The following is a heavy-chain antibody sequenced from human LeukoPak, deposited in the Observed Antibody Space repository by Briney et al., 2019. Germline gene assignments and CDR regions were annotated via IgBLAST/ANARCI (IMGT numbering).Heavy chain of an antibody. J-gene: IGHJ4*02. CDR1: GFTVSGNY. Sequence: GGSLRLSCAASGFTVSGNYMSWVRQAPGRGLEWVSIIYSGGSTYYAESVKGRFTISRDNAKNSLYLQMNSLRAEDTAFYYCAKSRDGYNYYFDYWGQGTLVTVSS. V-gene: IGHV3-53*05. D-gene: IGHD5-24*01. CDR3: AKSRDGYNYYFDY. CDR2: IYSGGST.